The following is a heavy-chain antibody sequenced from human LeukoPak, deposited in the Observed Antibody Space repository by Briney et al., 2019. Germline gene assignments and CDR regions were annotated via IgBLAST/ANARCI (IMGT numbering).Heavy chain of an antibody. J-gene: IGHJ4*02. Sequence: GGSLRLSCAASGFTFSSYAMSWVRHAPGKGLEWVSTISGSGSRTYYADSVKRRFTISRDNTKNTLYLQMNSLRAEATAVYYCAKFGSSWYQRYFDSWGQGTLVTVSS. V-gene: IGHV3-23*01. CDR3: AKFGSSWYQRYFDS. D-gene: IGHD6-13*01. CDR1: GFTFSSYA. CDR2: ISGSGSRT.